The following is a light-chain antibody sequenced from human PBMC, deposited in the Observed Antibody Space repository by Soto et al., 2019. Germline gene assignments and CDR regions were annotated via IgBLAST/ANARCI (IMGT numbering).Light chain of an antibody. CDR3: CSYAGSSWI. J-gene: IGLJ2*01. V-gene: IGLV2-11*01. CDR1: NSDVGHYNY. CDR2: DVD. Sequence: QSALTQPRSLSGSPGQSVTISCTGTNSDVGHYNYVSWYQQHPGKAPKLIIFDVDKRPSGVPDRFSGSKSGNTASLTISGLQAEDEADYYCCSYAGSSWIFGGGTKVTVL.